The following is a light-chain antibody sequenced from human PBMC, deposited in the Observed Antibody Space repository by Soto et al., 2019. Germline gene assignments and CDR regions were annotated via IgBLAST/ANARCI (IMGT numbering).Light chain of an antibody. CDR2: DVS. CDR3: CSYATTNTYV. J-gene: IGLJ1*01. CDR1: NSDLGGYNF. Sequence: QSALTQPRSVSGSPGQSVTISCSGTNSDLGGYNFVSWYQHHPGKAPKLMIYDVSLRPSGVPDRFSASKSGNTASLAISGLQAEDEADYYCCSYATTNTYVFGSGTKVTVL. V-gene: IGLV2-11*01.